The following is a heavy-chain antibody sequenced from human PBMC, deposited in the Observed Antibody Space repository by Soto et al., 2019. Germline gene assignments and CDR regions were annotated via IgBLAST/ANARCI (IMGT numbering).Heavy chain of an antibody. V-gene: IGHV3-9*01. CDR2: ISWNSGSI. CDR1: GFTFDDYA. D-gene: IGHD2-2*03. Sequence: EVQLVESGGGLVQPGRSLRLSCAASGFTFDDYAMHWVRQAPGKGLEWVSGISWNSGSIGYADSVKGRFTISRDNAKNSLYLQMNSLRAEDTALYYCAKAGYCSSTSCYGDYWGQGTLVTVSS. CDR3: AKAGYCSSTSCYGDY. J-gene: IGHJ4*02.